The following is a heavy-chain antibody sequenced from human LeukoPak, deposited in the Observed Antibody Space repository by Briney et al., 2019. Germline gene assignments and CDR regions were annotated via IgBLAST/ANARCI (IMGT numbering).Heavy chain of an antibody. V-gene: IGHV4-4*07. J-gene: IGHJ4*02. CDR2: IYTSGST. CDR1: GGSISNYY. D-gene: IGHD6-13*01. CDR3: AGAVSIAAAATIHDY. Sequence: PSETLSLTCTVSGGSISNYYWSWIRQPAGKGLEWIGRIYTSGSTNYNPSLKSRVSMSVDTSKNQFSLKLTSVTAADTAVYYCAGAVSIAAAATIHDYWGQGTLVTVSS.